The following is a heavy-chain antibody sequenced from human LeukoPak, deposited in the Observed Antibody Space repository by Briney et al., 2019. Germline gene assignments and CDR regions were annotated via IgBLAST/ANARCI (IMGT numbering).Heavy chain of an antibody. CDR1: GFTFSSYA. CDR2: ISASGDRT. J-gene: IGHJ4*02. V-gene: IGHV3-23*01. D-gene: IGHD4-17*01. Sequence: GGSLRLSCAASGFTFSSYAMSWVRQAPGRGLEWVSAISASGDRTNYADSVKGRFTVSRDNSNNTLSLQMNSLRVEDTAVYYCAKGGSTVTTEDVVDYWGQGTLVTVSS. CDR3: AKGGSTVTTEDVVDY.